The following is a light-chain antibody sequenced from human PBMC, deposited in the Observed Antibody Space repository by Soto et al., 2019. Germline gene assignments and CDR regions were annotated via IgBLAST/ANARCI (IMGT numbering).Light chain of an antibody. J-gene: IGKJ1*01. Sequence: EIVLTQSPAALSVSPGGRATLSCRASQDVMYDLAWYQQKPGQAPRLLVYGASTRATDAPPRFRGSGSGREFSLTISSLQSEDFATYYCQQFATSPRTFGRGTKVDIK. CDR2: GAS. CDR3: QQFATSPRT. CDR1: QDVMYD. V-gene: IGKV3-15*01.